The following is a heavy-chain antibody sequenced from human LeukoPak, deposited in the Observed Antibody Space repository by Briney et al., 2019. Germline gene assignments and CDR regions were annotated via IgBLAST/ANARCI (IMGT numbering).Heavy chain of an antibody. CDR2: ISYSGSA. D-gene: IGHD3-22*01. CDR3: ARGGRGYYFYY. Sequence: SETLSLTCTVSGGSISSGXXXXXXIRQPPGXXXEWIGYISYSGSAYXNPSLKSRVTXXVDTSKNQFSLKLSSVTAADTAVYYCARGGRGYYFYYWGQGTLVTVSS. CDR1: GGSISSGXXX. J-gene: IGHJ4*02. V-gene: IGHV4-30-4*02.